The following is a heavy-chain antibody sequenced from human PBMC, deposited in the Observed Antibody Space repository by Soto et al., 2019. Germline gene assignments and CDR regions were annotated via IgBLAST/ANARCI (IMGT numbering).Heavy chain of an antibody. CDR3: AKRDGYYLDF. Sequence: EVQLLESGGGLVQPGGSLRLSCGVSGFSFSNYAMSWVRQAPGKGLEWVSAISGSGAGTYYADSVKGRFTISRDNSKNTLYLQMSSLRVEDTAVYYCAKRDGYYLDFWGPGTLVTVSS. CDR1: GFSFSNYA. D-gene: IGHD3-22*01. J-gene: IGHJ4*02. CDR2: ISGSGAGT. V-gene: IGHV3-23*01.